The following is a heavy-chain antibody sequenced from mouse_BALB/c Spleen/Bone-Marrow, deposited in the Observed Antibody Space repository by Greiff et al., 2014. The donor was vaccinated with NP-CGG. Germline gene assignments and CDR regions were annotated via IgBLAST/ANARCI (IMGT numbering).Heavy chain of an antibody. CDR2: INPYNDGT. D-gene: IGHD1-1*01. Sequence: EVQLVESGPELVKPGASVKMSCKASGYTFTSYVMHWMKQKPGQGLEWIGYINPYNDGTKYNETFKGKATLTSDKSSSTAYMDLSSLTPEDSAVYFCARSEYFGSSYDYWGQGTTLTVSS. CDR1: GYTFTSYV. CDR3: ARSEYFGSSYDY. V-gene: IGHV1-14*01. J-gene: IGHJ2*01.